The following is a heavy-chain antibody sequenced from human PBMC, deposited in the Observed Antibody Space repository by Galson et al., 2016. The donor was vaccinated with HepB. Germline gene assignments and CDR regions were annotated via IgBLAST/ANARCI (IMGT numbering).Heavy chain of an antibody. J-gene: IGHJ4*02. D-gene: IGHD6-25*01. Sequence: SLRLSCAASGFTISTYWMHWVRQAPGKGLEWVSYISFSSSPIYYAASVKGRFTISRDDARNSLSLQMHRLRDEDTAVYYCARDTDVRSGSWYYFDLWGQGTLVTVSS. CDR1: GFTISTYW. V-gene: IGHV3-48*02. CDR3: ARDTDVRSGSWYYFDL. CDR2: ISFSSSPI.